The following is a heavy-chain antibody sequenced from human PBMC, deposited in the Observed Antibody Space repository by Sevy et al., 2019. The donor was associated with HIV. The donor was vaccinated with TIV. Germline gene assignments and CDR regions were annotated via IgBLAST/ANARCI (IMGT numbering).Heavy chain of an antibody. J-gene: IGHJ6*02. Sequence: ASVKVSCKASGYTFTSYDINWVRQATGQGLEWMGWMNPNSGNTGYAQKFQGRVTMTRNTSISKAYMELSSLGSEDTAVYYCARAYSSSWVYYYYGMDVWGQGTTVTVSS. CDR1: GYTFTSYD. CDR3: ARAYSSSWVYYYYGMDV. V-gene: IGHV1-8*01. D-gene: IGHD6-6*01. CDR2: MNPNSGNT.